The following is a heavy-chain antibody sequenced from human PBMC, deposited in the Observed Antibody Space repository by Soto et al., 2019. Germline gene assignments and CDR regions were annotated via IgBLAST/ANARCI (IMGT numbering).Heavy chain of an antibody. Sequence: AALKVSCKASGYTFTSYGISWGRQAPGQGLEWMGWISAYNGNTNYAQKLQGRVTMTTDTSTSTAYMELRSLRSDDTAVYYCARVVGATTSYYYGMDVWGQGTTVNVSS. V-gene: IGHV1-18*04. CDR1: GYTFTSYG. CDR2: ISAYNGNT. D-gene: IGHD1-26*01. J-gene: IGHJ6*02. CDR3: ARVVGATTSYYYGMDV.